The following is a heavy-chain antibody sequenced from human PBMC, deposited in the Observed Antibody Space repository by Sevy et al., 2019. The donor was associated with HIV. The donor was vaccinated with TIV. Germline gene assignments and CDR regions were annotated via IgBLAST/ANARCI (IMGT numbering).Heavy chain of an antibody. CDR2: IYFSGST. J-gene: IGHJ4*02. V-gene: IGHV4-39*01. Sequence: SETLSLTCTVSGGSIGRSSYDWGWIRQSPGKGLEWIGSIYFSGSTYYATSLKSRVTISVDTSKNQFSLKLTSVTATDTAVYYCARHGGIVERAFDYWGQGTLVTVSS. D-gene: IGHD2-21*01. CDR3: ARHGGIVERAFDY. CDR1: GGSIGRSSYD.